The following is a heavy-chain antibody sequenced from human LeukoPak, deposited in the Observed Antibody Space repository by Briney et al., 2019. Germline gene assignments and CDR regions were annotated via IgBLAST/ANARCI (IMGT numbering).Heavy chain of an antibody. D-gene: IGHD3-3*01. J-gene: IGHJ4*02. CDR3: ARSGDYDFWSGYPLYFDS. CDR2: IYYSGST. CDR1: GGSISSYY. Sequence: SETLSLTCTVSGGSISSYYWSWIRQPPGKGLEWIGYIYYSGSTNYNPSLKSRVTISVDTSKNQFSLKLSSMTAADTAVYYCARSGDYDFWSGYPLYFDSWGQGTLVTVSS. V-gene: IGHV4-59*08.